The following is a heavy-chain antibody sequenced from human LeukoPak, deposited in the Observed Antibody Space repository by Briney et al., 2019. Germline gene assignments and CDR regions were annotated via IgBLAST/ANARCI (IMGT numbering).Heavy chain of an antibody. V-gene: IGHV3-23*01. CDR3: AKALNYYDSSGMID. CDR2: ISGSGGST. CDR1: GFTFTIYA. Sequence: GGSLRPSCAASGFTFTIYAMSWVRQAPGKGLEWVSAISGSGGSTYYADSVKGRFTISRDNSKNTLYLQMNSLRAEDTAVYYCAKALNYYDSSGMIDWGQGTLVTVSS. J-gene: IGHJ4*02. D-gene: IGHD3-22*01.